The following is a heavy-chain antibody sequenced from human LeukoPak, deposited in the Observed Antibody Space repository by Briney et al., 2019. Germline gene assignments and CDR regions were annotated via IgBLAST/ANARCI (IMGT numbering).Heavy chain of an antibody. V-gene: IGHV3-21*01. J-gene: IGHJ4*02. CDR1: GFTFSSYT. D-gene: IGHD6-19*01. CDR3: ASDYSSGWFDF. Sequence: GRSLRLSCAASGFTFSSYTMNWVRQGPGKWLEWVSSISNSGTYIYYADSVKGRFTVSRDNAENSLFLQMNSLRAEDTALYCCASDYSSGWFDFWGQGTLVSVSS. CDR2: ISNSGTYI.